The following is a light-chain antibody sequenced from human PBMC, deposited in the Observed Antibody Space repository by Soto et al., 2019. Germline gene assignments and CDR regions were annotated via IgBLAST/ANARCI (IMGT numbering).Light chain of an antibody. CDR1: QGISSW. J-gene: IGKJ4*01. CDR2: RAS. V-gene: IGKV1-5*03. Sequence: DIQMTQSPSTLSASVGDRVTITCRASQGISSWLAWYQQKPGKAPKLLIYRASNLESGVPPRFSGSGSGTEFTLTISSLQPDDFATYYCQQYTYYPLTFGGGTKVEIK. CDR3: QQYTYYPLT.